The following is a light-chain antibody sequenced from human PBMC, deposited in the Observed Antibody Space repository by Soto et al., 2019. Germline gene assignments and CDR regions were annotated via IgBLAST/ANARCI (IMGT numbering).Light chain of an antibody. Sequence: EIVMTQSPATLSVSPGERATLSCRASQSVSSNLAWYQQKRGQAPRLLIYGASTRATGIPVRFSGSGSGTEFTLTISSLQSEDFAVYYCQQYDNWPPWTFGQGTKVEIK. CDR2: GAS. CDR3: QQYDNWPPWT. CDR1: QSVSSN. J-gene: IGKJ1*01. V-gene: IGKV3-15*01.